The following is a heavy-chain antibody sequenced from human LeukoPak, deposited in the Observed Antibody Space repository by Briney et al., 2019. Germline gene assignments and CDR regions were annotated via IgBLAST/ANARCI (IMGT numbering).Heavy chain of an antibody. V-gene: IGHV1-69*13. CDR3: ARIGGYYGSGSFRGSYYMDV. Sequence: ASVKVSCKASGGTFSSYAISWVRQAPGQGLEWMGGIIPIFGTANYAQKFQGRVTITADESTSTAYMELSSLRSEDTAVYYCARIGGYYGSGSFRGSYYMDVWGKGTTVTVSS. CDR1: GGTFSSYA. J-gene: IGHJ6*03. D-gene: IGHD3-10*01. CDR2: IIPIFGTA.